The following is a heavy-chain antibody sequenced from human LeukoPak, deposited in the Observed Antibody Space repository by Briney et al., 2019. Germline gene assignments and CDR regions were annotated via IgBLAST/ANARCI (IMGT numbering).Heavy chain of an antibody. J-gene: IGHJ4*02. Sequence: GGSLRLSCAASVFTFSSYSMNWVRQAPAKGLEGVSYISSSSSNIYYVDSVKGRFTISRDNAKNSLYLQMNSLRDEDTAVYYCASALSSGWDYWGQGTLVTVS. D-gene: IGHD6-19*01. CDR3: ASALSSGWDY. V-gene: IGHV3-48*02. CDR2: ISSSSSNI. CDR1: VFTFSSYS.